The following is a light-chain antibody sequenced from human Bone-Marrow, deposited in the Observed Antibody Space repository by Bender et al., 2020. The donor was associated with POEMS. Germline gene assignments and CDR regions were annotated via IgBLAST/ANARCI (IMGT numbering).Light chain of an antibody. J-gene: IGLJ3*02. CDR2: GVT. CDR1: NL. Sequence: NLVSWYQQYPGKAPKLMIYGVTKRASGVSDRFSGSKSGNTASLTISGLQAEDESDFYCCSYTGTHLWVFGGGTKLTVL. CDR3: CSYTGTHLWV. V-gene: IGLV2-23*02.